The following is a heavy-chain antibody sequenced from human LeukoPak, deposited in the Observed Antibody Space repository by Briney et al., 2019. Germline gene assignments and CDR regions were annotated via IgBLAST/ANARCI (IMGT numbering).Heavy chain of an antibody. D-gene: IGHD3-10*01. CDR1: GFTFSSYS. CDR2: ISSSSYI. V-gene: IGHV3-21*01. Sequence: GGSLRLSCAASGFTFSSYSMNWVRQAPGKGLEWVSSISSSSYIYYADSVKGRFTISRDNAKNSLYLQMNSLRAEDTAVYYCARVYRFPGTIVRGAIGYWGQGTLVTVSS. J-gene: IGHJ4*02. CDR3: ARVYRFPGTIVRGAIGY.